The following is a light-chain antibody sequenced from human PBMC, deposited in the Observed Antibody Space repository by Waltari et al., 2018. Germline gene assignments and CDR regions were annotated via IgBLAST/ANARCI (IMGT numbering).Light chain of an antibody. CDR1: SPRTSY. J-gene: IGLJ2*01. CDR2: GKN. CDR3: SSRDSSASHVL. Sequence: SSALTQDPAVSVALGPTVRITCQGPSPRTSYASWYQQQSGQSPILVLFGKNKRPPGIPDRFSGYNSETTTSLTITGAQAEDEADYYCSSRDSSASHVLFAGGTKLTVL. V-gene: IGLV3-19*01.